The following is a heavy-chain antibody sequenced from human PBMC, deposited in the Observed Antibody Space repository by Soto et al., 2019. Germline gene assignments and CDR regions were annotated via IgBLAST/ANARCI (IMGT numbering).Heavy chain of an antibody. CDR2: ISWNNHVI. CDR3: AKGDHCSGGGCYGGFDS. D-gene: IGHD2-15*01. J-gene: IGHJ4*02. CDR1: GFTFDEFS. V-gene: IGHV3-9*01. Sequence: VELVESGGGLIQPGKSLRLSCAASGFTFDEFSMHWVRQVPGKGPEWVSGISWNNHVIGYAGSVKGRFTISRDNAKNSLFLQMNGLRSEDTALYYCAKGDHCSGGGCYGGFDSWGQGVLVTVSP.